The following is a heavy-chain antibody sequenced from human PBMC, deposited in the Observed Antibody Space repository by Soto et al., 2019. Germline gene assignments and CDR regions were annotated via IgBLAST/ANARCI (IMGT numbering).Heavy chain of an antibody. CDR2: IWYDGSNK. CDR1: GFTFSSYG. J-gene: IGHJ3*02. CDR3: ARDPQARGPFDI. D-gene: IGHD3-10*01. V-gene: IGHV3-33*01. Sequence: GGSLRLSCAASGFTFSSYGMHWVRQAPGKGLEWVAVIWYDGSNKYYADSVKGRFTISRDNSKNTLYLQMNSLRAEDTAVYYCARDPQARGPFDIWGQGTMVTVSS.